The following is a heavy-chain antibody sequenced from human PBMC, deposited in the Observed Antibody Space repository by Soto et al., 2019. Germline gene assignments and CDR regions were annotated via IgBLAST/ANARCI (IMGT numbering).Heavy chain of an antibody. CDR3: VRAIGCTGGYCYPNAFDL. D-gene: IGHD2-21*02. J-gene: IGHJ3*01. Sequence: QVQLQESGPGLVKPSGTVSLTCAVSSGSISTTNWWNWVRQPPGKGLEWIGEIYHSGSTNYNPSLKSRVTMSVDKSKNQFSLQLSSVTAADTAVYFCVRAIGCTGGYCYPNAFDLWGLGTTVTVSS. CDR2: IYHSGST. V-gene: IGHV4-4*02. CDR1: SGSISTTNW.